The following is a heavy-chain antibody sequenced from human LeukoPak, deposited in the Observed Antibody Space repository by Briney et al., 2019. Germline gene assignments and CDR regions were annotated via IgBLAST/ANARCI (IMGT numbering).Heavy chain of an antibody. CDR2: ISSSGSTI. CDR3: ARDVVVVPAATPTGNYYYGMDV. V-gene: IGHV3-11*01. J-gene: IGHJ6*02. Sequence: GGSLRLSCAAPGFTFSDYYMSWIRQAPGKGLEWVSYISSSGSTIYYADSVKGRFTISRDNAKNSLYLQMNSLRAEDTAVYYCARDVVVVPAATPTGNYYYGMDVWGQGTTVTVSS. CDR1: GFTFSDYY. D-gene: IGHD2-2*01.